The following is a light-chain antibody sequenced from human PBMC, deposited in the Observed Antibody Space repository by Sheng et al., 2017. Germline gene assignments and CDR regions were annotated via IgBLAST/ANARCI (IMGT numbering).Light chain of an antibody. CDR1: QNVDIH. Sequence: EIVLTQSPATLSLSPGDRATLSCRASQNVDIHLAWYQQKPGQAPRIVIFDASKRATGTPARFSGSGSGTDFTLTISSLEPEDFAVYYCQQRNDWPAYTFGQGTKLEIK. V-gene: IGKV3-11*01. CDR3: QQRNDWPAYT. J-gene: IGKJ2*01. CDR2: DAS.